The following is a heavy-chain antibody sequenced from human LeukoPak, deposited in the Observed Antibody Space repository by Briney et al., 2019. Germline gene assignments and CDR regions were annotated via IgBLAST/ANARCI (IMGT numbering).Heavy chain of an antibody. J-gene: IGHJ4*02. Sequence: GASVRVSCKASGYTFSTCDINWVRQATGQGLEWMGWMNPNSGNTGFAHKFQGRVTMTRDTSINTAYMELSSLRSEDTAVYYCARVLGSISHWSQGTLVTVSS. CDR3: ARVLGSISH. CDR2: MNPNSGNT. CDR1: GYTFSTCD. V-gene: IGHV1-8*01. D-gene: IGHD1-1*01.